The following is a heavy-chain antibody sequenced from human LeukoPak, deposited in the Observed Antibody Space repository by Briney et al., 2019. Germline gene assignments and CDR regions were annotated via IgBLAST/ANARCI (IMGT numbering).Heavy chain of an antibody. CDR1: GFTFSSYA. V-gene: IGHV3-23*01. CDR3: AKANHFNWNYEGYFDY. CDR2: ISGSGGST. Sequence: GGSLRLSCAASGFTFSSYAMNWVRQAPGKGLEWVSAISGSGGSTNYADSVKGRFTISRDNSKNTLYLQMNSLRAEDTAVYYCAKANHFNWNYEGYFDYWGQGILVTVSS. J-gene: IGHJ4*02. D-gene: IGHD1-7*01.